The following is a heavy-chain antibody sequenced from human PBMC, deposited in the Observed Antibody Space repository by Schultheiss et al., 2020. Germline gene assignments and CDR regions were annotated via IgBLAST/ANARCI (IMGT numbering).Heavy chain of an antibody. D-gene: IGHD2-21*02. CDR1: GFTFSNAW. CDR3: ASRVVTVEYYYYYMDV. Sequence: GGSLRLSCAASGFTFSNAWMSWVRQAPGKGLEWVSSISSSSSYIYYADSVKGRFTISRDNAKNSLYLQMNSLRAEDTAVYYCASRVVTVEYYYYYMDVWGKGTTVTVSS. J-gene: IGHJ6*03. CDR2: ISSSSSYI. V-gene: IGHV3-21*04.